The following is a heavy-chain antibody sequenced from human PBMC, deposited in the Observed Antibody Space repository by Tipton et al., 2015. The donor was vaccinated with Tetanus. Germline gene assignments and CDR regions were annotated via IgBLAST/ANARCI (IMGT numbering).Heavy chain of an antibody. CDR1: EFTFSSYA. CDR2: ISDSGGST. Sequence: SLRLSCAASEFTFSSYAMSWVRQAPGKGLEWVSAISDSGGSTYYADSVKGRFTISRDNSKNTLFLQMNSLRAEDTAVYYCAKPMGGWELLPSDYWGQGTLVTVSS. J-gene: IGHJ4*02. CDR3: AKPMGGWELLPSDY. V-gene: IGHV3-23*01. D-gene: IGHD1-26*01.